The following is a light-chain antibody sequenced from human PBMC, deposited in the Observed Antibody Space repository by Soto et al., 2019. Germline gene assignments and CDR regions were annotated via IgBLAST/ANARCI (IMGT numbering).Light chain of an antibody. V-gene: IGLV1-40*01. CDR1: SSNIGAGYD. J-gene: IGLJ2*01. CDR3: QSYDSSLSGCVV. CDR2: GNS. Sequence: SVLTQPPSVSGAPGQRVTLSCTGSSSNIGAGYDVHWYQQLPGTAPKLLIYGNSNRPSGVPDRFSGSKSGTSASLAITGLQAEDEADYYCQSYDSSLSGCVVFGGGTKLTVL.